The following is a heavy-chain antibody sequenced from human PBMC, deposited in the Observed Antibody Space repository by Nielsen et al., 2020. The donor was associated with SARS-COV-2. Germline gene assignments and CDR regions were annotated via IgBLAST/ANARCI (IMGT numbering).Heavy chain of an antibody. CDR3: ARHWDDFWSGYYNY. V-gene: IGHV5-51*01. Sequence: GESLKISCRGHGYSFTNHWIGWVRQMPGKGLEWMGIIYPDDSETRDNPSFQGQVTISVDKSISTAYLQWSSLKASDTAMYYCARHWDDFWSGYYNYWGQGTLVTVSS. CDR1: GYSFTNHW. J-gene: IGHJ4*02. D-gene: IGHD3-3*01. CDR2: IYPDDSET.